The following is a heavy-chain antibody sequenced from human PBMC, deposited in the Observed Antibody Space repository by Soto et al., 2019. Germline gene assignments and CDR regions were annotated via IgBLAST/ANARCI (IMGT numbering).Heavy chain of an antibody. D-gene: IGHD2-2*01. V-gene: IGHV3-21*01. Sequence: GGSLRLSCAASGFTFSSYSMNWFRQAPGKGLAWVSSISSSSSYIYYAYSVKGRFTISRDNAKNSLYLQMNTLRAEDTAVYYCASIFGPRGYCSSTSCSPTCYYGMDVWDEGTTVTVSS. CDR3: ASIFGPRGYCSSTSCSPTCYYGMDV. CDR1: GFTFSSYS. CDR2: ISSSSSYI. J-gene: IGHJ6*04.